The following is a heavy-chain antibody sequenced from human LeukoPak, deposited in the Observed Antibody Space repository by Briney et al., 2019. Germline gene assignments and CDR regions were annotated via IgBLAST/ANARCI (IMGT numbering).Heavy chain of an antibody. CDR3: ARSSSGYLPFDY. Sequence: GGSLRLSCAATGFTVSSNYMSWVRQAPGKGLEWVSVLYSGGTTYYADSVKGRFTISRDNSKNTLYLQMNSLRAEDTAVYYCARSSSGYLPFDYWGQGTLVTVSS. V-gene: IGHV3-66*01. CDR2: LYSGGTT. CDR1: GFTVSSNY. J-gene: IGHJ4*02. D-gene: IGHD3-22*01.